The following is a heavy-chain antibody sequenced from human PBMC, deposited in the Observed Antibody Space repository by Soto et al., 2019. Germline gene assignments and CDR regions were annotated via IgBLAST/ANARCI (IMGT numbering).Heavy chain of an antibody. CDR2: ISSSGSTI. Sequence: PGGSLRLSCAASGFTFSSYEMNWVRQAPGKGLEWVSYISSSGSTIYYADSVKGRFTISRDNAKNSLYLQMNSLRAEDTAVYYCASLGGWPTHSFDYWGQGTLVTVSS. D-gene: IGHD6-19*01. V-gene: IGHV3-48*03. CDR3: ASLGGWPTHSFDY. J-gene: IGHJ4*02. CDR1: GFTFSSYE.